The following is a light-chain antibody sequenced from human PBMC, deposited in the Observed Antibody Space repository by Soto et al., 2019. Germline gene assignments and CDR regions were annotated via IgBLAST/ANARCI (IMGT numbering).Light chain of an antibody. Sequence: QSALTQPASVSGSPGQSITISRTGTSSDVGSYNYVSWYQQYPGKAPKLMIYDVSNRPSGVSYRFSGSKSGNTASLTISGLQAEDEADYYCNSYTTSSTHVVFGGGTKLTVL. J-gene: IGLJ2*01. CDR2: DVS. V-gene: IGLV2-14*01. CDR3: NSYTTSSTHVV. CDR1: SSDVGSYNY.